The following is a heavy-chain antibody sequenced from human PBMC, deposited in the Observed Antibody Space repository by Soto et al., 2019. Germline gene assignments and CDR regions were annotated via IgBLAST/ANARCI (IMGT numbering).Heavy chain of an antibody. J-gene: IGHJ6*03. D-gene: IGHD2-2*01. V-gene: IGHV3-74*01. CDR2: LKSDGSST. Sequence: EVQLVESGGGLVQPGGSLRLSCAASGFIFSSYWMHWVRQVPGKGLVWVSRLKSDGSSTSHADSVKGRFTISRDNAKNTLYMQMNNLRVEDTAVYYCARGLNADAVYMDVWGKGTTVTVSS. CDR1: GFIFSSYW. CDR3: ARGLNADAVYMDV.